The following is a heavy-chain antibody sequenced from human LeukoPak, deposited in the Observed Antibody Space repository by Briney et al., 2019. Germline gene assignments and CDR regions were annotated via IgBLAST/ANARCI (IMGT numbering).Heavy chain of an antibody. Sequence: ASVKVSCTASGYIFINYHIAWVRQAPGQGLEYVGRISAYNGHTDYAQNLQGRLTMTTDTSTSTAHMELTSLRSDDTAVYYCGRWAESPNDSWGQGTLVTVSS. V-gene: IGHV1-18*01. CDR2: ISAYNGHT. CDR1: GYIFINYH. J-gene: IGHJ4*02. CDR3: GRWAESPNDS. D-gene: IGHD6-19*01.